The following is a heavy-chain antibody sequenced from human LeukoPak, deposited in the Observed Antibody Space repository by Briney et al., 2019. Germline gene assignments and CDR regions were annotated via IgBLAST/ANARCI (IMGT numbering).Heavy chain of an antibody. V-gene: IGHV3-30*18. CDR1: GFIFSSYG. Sequence: PGGSLRLSCAASGFIFSSYGMHWVRLAPGKGLEWVAGISYDGSNKYFPDSVKGRFTISRDNSKNTVYLEINSLRPDDTAVYYCAKVSGWAHFDYWGQGTLVTVSS. D-gene: IGHD6-19*01. J-gene: IGHJ4*02. CDR2: ISYDGSNK. CDR3: AKVSGWAHFDY.